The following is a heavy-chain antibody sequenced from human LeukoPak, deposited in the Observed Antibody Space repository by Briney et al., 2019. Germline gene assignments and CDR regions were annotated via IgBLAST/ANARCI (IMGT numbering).Heavy chain of an antibody. V-gene: IGHV4-31*03. CDR3: ATGYGSGWFDV. CDR2: IDYSGKT. J-gene: IGHJ5*02. D-gene: IGHD3-9*01. Sequence: PSETLSLTCSVSGVSISGRGYWGWIRPHPGKGREWIGYIDYSGKTYYKPSLQSGVIISADTSQNQFTLKVSSVSAADTAVYYCATGYGSGWFDVWGQGAVVTVSS. CDR1: GVSISGRGY.